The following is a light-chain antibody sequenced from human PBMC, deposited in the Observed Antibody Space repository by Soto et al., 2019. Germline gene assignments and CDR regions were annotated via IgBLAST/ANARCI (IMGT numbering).Light chain of an antibody. J-gene: IGKJ2*01. CDR1: QRVSSNY. Sequence: IALTQSPGTLSLSPGERATLSCRASQRVSSNYVAWYQHKPGQARRLLIHGASIRATGIPDRFSGSGSGTDFTLTISRLEPEDFAVYYCHQYGTLPYAFGQGTKLQIK. CDR2: GAS. CDR3: HQYGTLPYA. V-gene: IGKV3-20*01.